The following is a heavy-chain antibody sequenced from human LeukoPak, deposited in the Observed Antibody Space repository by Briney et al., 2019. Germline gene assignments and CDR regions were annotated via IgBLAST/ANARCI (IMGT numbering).Heavy chain of an antibody. CDR1: GGSFSGYY. V-gene: IGHV4-34*01. CDR3: ARRELGYGYERFDY. Sequence: SETLSLTCAVYGGSFSGYYWSWIRQPPGKGLEWIGEINHSGSTNYNPSLKSRVTISVDTSKNQFSLKLSSVTAADTAVYYCARRELGYGYERFDYWGQGTLITVSS. D-gene: IGHD5-18*01. J-gene: IGHJ4*02. CDR2: INHSGST.